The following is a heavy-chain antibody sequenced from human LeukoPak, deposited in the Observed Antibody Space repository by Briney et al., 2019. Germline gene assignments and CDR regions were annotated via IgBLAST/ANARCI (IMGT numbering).Heavy chain of an antibody. V-gene: IGHV3-53*01. CDR1: GFTVSSSY. CDR2: IYSGGST. Sequence: GGSLRLSCAASGFTVSSSYMSWVRQAPGKGLGWVSVIYSGGSTYYADSVKGRFTISRDNSKNTLYLQMNGLRAEDTAVYYCARGRVWGSYRLGAFDIWGQGTMVTVSS. J-gene: IGHJ3*02. D-gene: IGHD3-16*02. CDR3: ARGRVWGSYRLGAFDI.